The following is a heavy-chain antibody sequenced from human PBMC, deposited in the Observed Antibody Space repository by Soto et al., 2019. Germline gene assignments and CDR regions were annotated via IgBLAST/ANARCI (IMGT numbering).Heavy chain of an antibody. CDR1: GLTLRSYG. Sequence: PGGSLRLCCAASGLTLRSYGMHGVRQAPGKGLEWVAVIWYDGSNKYYADSVKGRFTISRDNSKNTLYLQMNSLRAEDTAVYYCAKDYWELLRGPFDYWGQGTLVTVSS. J-gene: IGHJ4*02. CDR2: IWYDGSNK. V-gene: IGHV3-30*02. CDR3: AKDYWELLRGPFDY. D-gene: IGHD1-26*01.